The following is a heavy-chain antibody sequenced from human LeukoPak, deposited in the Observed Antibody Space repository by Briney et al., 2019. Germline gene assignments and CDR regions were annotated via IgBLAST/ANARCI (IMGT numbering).Heavy chain of an antibody. Sequence: GGSLRLSCAASGFTFSSYAMSWVRQAPGKGLEWVSAISGSGGSTYYADSVKGRFTISRDNSKKTLYLQMNSLRAEDTAVYYCAKDAVRGSGIESYYYYGMDVWGQGTTVTVSS. CDR3: AKDAVRGSGIESYYYYGMDV. CDR2: ISGSGGST. V-gene: IGHV3-23*01. CDR1: GFTFSSYA. J-gene: IGHJ6*02. D-gene: IGHD3-10*01.